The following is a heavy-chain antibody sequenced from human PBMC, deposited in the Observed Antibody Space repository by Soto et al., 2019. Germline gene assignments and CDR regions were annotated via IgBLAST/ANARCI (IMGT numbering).Heavy chain of an antibody. J-gene: IGHJ6*02. D-gene: IGHD3-10*01. CDR2: INHSGST. CDR3: ARVRITMVRGFIRNYYYYGMDV. V-gene: IGHV4-34*01. CDR1: GGSFRGYY. Sequence: PSETLSLTCAVYGGSFRGYYWSWIRQPPGKGLEWIGEINHSGSTNYNPSLKSRVTISVDTSKNQFSLKLSSVTAADTAVYYCARVRITMVRGFIRNYYYYGMDVWGQGTMVTVSS.